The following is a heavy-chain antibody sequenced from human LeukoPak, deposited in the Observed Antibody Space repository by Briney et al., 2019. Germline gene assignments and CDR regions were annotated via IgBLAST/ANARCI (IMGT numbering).Heavy chain of an antibody. CDR1: GGSFSGSN. Sequence: SETLSLTCAVYGGSFSGSNWSWIRQPPGKGLEWIGEIYNSGSTIYNPSLKSRVTISVDTSRNQFSLNLISVTAADTAVYYCVRTYDYWGQGTLVTVSS. V-gene: IGHV4-34*01. J-gene: IGHJ4*02. CDR2: IYNSGST. CDR3: VRTYDY.